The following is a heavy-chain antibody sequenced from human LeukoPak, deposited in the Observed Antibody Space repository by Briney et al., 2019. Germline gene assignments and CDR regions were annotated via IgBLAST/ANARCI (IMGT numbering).Heavy chain of an antibody. CDR2: INPNTGGT. J-gene: IGHJ4*02. D-gene: IGHD2-15*01. V-gene: IGHV1-2*02. CDR3: ARAVCSGGSCHPDPPGVDF. CDR1: GYTFTGYY. Sequence: ASVKVSCKASGYTFTGYYMHWVRQAPGQGLEWMGWINPNTGGTNYAQNFQGRVTMTRDTSISTAYMELSRLRSDDTAVYYCARAVCSGGSCHPDPPGVDFWGQGTLVTVSS.